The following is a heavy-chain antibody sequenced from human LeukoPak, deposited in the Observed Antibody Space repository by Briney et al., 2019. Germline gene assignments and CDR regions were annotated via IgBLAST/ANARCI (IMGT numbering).Heavy chain of an antibody. J-gene: IGHJ5*02. CDR2: INPNSGGT. V-gene: IGHV1-2*04. D-gene: IGHD6-13*01. Sequence: SVKVSCKASGYTFTGYYMHWVRQAPGQGLEWMGWINPNSGGTNYAQKFQGWVTMTRDTSISTAYMELSRLRSDDTAVYYCARDSSSFNGNWFDPWGQGTLVTVSS. CDR1: GYTFTGYY. CDR3: ARDSSSFNGNWFDP.